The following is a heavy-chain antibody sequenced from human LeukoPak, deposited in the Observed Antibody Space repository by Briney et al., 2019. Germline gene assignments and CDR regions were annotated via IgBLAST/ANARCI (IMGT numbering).Heavy chain of an antibody. Sequence: ASVKVSCKASGYTFTGYDMHWVRQAPGQGLEWMGRINPNSGGTNYAQKFQGRVTMTRDTSISTAYMELSRLRSDDTAVYYCARELPRIAAAFCTPRDYWGQGTLVTVSS. CDR1: GYTFTGYD. CDR2: INPNSGGT. CDR3: ARELPRIAAAFCTPRDY. V-gene: IGHV1-2*06. J-gene: IGHJ4*02. D-gene: IGHD6-13*01.